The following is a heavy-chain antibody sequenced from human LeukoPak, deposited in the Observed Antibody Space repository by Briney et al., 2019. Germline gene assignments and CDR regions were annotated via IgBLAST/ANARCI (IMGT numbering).Heavy chain of an antibody. J-gene: IGHJ4*02. D-gene: IGHD2-15*01. CDR1: GGSISSSNW. CDR3: ARQQVVVVAAPFDY. V-gene: IGHV4-4*02. CDR2: IYHSGST. Sequence: SETLSLTCAVSGGSISSSNWWSWVRQPPGKGLEWIGEIYHSGSTNYNPSLKSRVTISVDKSKNQFSLKLSSVTAADTAAYYCARQQVVVVAAPFDYWGQGTLVTVSS.